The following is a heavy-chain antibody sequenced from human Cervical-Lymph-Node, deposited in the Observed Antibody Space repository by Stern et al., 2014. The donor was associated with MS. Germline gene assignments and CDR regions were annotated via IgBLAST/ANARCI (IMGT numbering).Heavy chain of an antibody. Sequence: QITLKESGPALVKPTQTLTLTCTFSGFSLSTSGLGVGWIRQPPGEALEWLAYIYGDDQKRYSPSLKSSLTISKDTSKNQVVLTLTNVDPVDTSTYYCAHRTAGPFDYWGQGTLVTVSS. V-gene: IGHV2-5*02. CDR3: AHRTAGPFDY. CDR1: GFSLSTSGLG. CDR2: IYGDDQK. J-gene: IGHJ4*02.